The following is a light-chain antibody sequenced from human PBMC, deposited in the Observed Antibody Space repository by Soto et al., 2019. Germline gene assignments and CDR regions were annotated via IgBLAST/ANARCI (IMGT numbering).Light chain of an antibody. CDR1: QSVSRW. V-gene: IGKV1-5*01. CDR2: DAS. J-gene: IGKJ2*01. Sequence: DIQMTQSPSTLSASVGDRLTITCRASQSVSRWLGWYQQKPGKAPRPLIYDASSLQSGVPSRFSGSGSETEFSLTISSLQPDDFATYYCHQYDSYPYTFGQGTKLEIK. CDR3: HQYDSYPYT.